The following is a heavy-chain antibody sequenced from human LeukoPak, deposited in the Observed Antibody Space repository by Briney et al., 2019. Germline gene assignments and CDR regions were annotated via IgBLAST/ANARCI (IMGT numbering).Heavy chain of an antibody. CDR2: MSHDGSNK. D-gene: IGHD3-9*01. V-gene: IGHV3-30-3*01. Sequence: GGSLRLSCAASGFTFSSYAMHWVRQAPGKGLEWVAVMSHDGSNKYYADSVKGRFTISRDNSKNTLYLQMNSLRAEDTAVYYCSVLRYFDWPNLREKMDVWGQGTTVTVSS. J-gene: IGHJ6*02. CDR1: GFTFSSYA. CDR3: SVLRYFDWPNLREKMDV.